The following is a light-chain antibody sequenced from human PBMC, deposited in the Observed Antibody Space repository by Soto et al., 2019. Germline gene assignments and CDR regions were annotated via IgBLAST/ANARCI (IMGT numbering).Light chain of an antibody. J-gene: IGLJ2*01. CDR1: SSDVGGYDY. CDR3: SSYGGSNNVVV. CDR2: GVN. V-gene: IGLV2-8*01. Sequence: QSLLTQPPSASGSPGQSVTISCTGTSSDVGGYDYVSWYQQHPGKAPKFMIYGVNKRPSGVPDRFSGSKSGNPASLTVSGLQAEDEADYYCSSYGGSNNVVVFGGGXQLPVL.